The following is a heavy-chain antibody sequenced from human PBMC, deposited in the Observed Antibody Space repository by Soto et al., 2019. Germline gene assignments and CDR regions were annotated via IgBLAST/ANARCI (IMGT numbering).Heavy chain of an antibody. CDR3: AKDAAMDV. V-gene: IGHV1-2*02. D-gene: IGHD2-15*01. CDR1: GYILTGYN. J-gene: IGHJ6*02. Sequence: ASVKVSCKASGYILTGYNIHWVRQAPGQGLEWMGWINPDSGATYYAQKFQGRVTMAGDTSISTAYMELSRLTSDDTAVYYCAKDAAMDVWGQGTTVTVSS. CDR2: INPDSGAT.